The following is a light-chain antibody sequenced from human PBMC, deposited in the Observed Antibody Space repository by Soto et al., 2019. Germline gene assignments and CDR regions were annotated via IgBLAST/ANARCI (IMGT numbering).Light chain of an antibody. J-gene: IGKJ5*01. V-gene: IGKV1-39*01. CDR1: QSISTH. CDR3: QQSYSTIT. CDR2: AAS. Sequence: DIQLTRSPSSLSASVGDTVSITCRASQSISTHLSWYQQKPGKAPKLRIYAASSLQSWVPSRFTGSGSGTDFTLTISSLQPEEFATYYCQQSYSTITFGQGTRLEIK.